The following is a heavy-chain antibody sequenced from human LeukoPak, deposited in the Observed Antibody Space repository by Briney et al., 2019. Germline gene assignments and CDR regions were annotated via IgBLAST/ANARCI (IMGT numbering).Heavy chain of an antibody. CDR1: GYTFTSYG. CDR2: IRAYNGNT. CDR3: ARDSRPDDAFDI. Sequence: GASVTVSCKASGYTFTSYGINWVRQAPGQGLEWMGWIRAYNGNTNYAQKLQGRVTMTTDTSTSTAYMELSSLRSEDTAVYYCARDSRPDDAFDIWGQGTMVTVSS. D-gene: IGHD1-1*01. V-gene: IGHV1-18*01. J-gene: IGHJ3*02.